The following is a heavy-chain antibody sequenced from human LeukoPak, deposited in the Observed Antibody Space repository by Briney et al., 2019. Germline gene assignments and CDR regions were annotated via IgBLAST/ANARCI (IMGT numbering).Heavy chain of an antibody. V-gene: IGHV3-7*01. D-gene: IGHD3-3*01. CDR1: GFTVSSNY. J-gene: IGHJ4*02. CDR3: ARDNYDFWSGYYYYFDY. Sequence: GGSLRLSCAASGFTVSSNYMSWVRQAPGKGLEWVANIKQDGSEKYYVDSVKGRFTISRDNAKNSLYLQMNSLRAEDTAVYYCARDNYDFWSGYYYYFDYWGQGTLVTVSS. CDR2: IKQDGSEK.